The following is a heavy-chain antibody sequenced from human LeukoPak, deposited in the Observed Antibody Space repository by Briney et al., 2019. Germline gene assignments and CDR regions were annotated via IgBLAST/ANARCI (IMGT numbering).Heavy chain of an antibody. CDR1: GFTFSSYE. J-gene: IGHJ6*03. CDR2: ISGSGGST. D-gene: IGHD3-10*01. CDR3: AKGVRGVIKYYYYYMDV. Sequence: GGSLRLSCAASGFTFSSYEMNWVRQAPGKGLEWVSAISGSGGSTYYADSVKGRFTISRDNSKNTLYLQMNSLRAEDTAVYYCAKGVRGVIKYYYYYMDVWGKGTTVTVSS. V-gene: IGHV3-23*01.